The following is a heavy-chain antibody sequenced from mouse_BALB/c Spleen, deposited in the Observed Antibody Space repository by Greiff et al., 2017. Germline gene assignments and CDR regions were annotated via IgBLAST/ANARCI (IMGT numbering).Heavy chain of an antibody. CDR3: ARGITTVVAPFDY. CDR2: ISTYYGNT. CDR1: GYTFTDYA. V-gene: IGHV1-67*01. Sequence: VKLVESGPELVRPGVSVKISCKGSGYTFTDYAMHWVKQSHAKSLEWIGVISTYYGNTNYNQKFKGKATMTVDKSSSTAYMELARLTSEDSAIYYCARGITTVVAPFDYWGQGTTLTVSS. D-gene: IGHD1-1*01. J-gene: IGHJ2*01.